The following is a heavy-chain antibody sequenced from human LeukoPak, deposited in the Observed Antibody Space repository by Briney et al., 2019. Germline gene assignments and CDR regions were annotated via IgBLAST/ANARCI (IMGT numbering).Heavy chain of an antibody. CDR1: GGTFSSYA. V-gene: IGHV1-69*05. CDR3: ASHGKQWLAYFDY. CDR2: IIPIFGTA. D-gene: IGHD6-19*01. J-gene: IGHJ4*02. Sequence: ASVKLSCKASGGTFSSYAISWVRQAPGQGLEWMGRIIPIFGTANYAQKFQGRVTITTDESTSTAYMELSSLRSEDTAVYYCASHGKQWLAYFDYWGQGTLVSVSS.